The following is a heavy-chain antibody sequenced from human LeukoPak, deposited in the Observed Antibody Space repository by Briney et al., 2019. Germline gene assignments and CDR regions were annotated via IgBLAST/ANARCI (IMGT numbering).Heavy chain of an antibody. J-gene: IGHJ6*03. D-gene: IGHD6-13*01. Sequence: ASVKVSCKASGYTFTSYGISWVRQAPGQGLEWMGWISAYDGNTNYAQKLQGRVTMTTDTSTSTAYMELRSLRSDDTAVYYCARKAYSSSWYPPALGYYYYYMDVWGKGTTVTVSS. CDR3: ARKAYSSSWYPPALGYYYYYMDV. CDR2: ISAYDGNT. V-gene: IGHV1-18*01. CDR1: GYTFTSYG.